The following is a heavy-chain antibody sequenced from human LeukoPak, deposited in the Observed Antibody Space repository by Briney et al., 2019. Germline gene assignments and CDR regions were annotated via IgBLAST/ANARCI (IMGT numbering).Heavy chain of an antibody. CDR2: MNPNSGNT. J-gene: IGHJ4*02. CDR3: AKATWVSNADAVW. CDR1: GYTFTSYD. Sequence: RASVKVSCKASGYTFTSYDINWVRQATGQGLEWMGWMNPNSGNTGYAQKFQGRVTMTRDTSISTPYMELSSLRSEDTAIYYCAKATWVSNADAVWWGLGTHVTVSS. D-gene: IGHD1-1*01. V-gene: IGHV1-8*01.